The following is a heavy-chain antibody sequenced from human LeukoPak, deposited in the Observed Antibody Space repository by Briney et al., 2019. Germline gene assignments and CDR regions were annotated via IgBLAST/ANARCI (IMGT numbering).Heavy chain of an antibody. CDR1: GFTFSSYV. Sequence: PGGSLRLSCAASGFTFSSYVMHWVRQAPGKGLEWVAIISYDGSNEYYADSVKGRFTISRDNAKNSLYLQMNSLRVEDTAMYYCASRIVGTPDYFDYWGQGTLVTVSS. J-gene: IGHJ4*02. V-gene: IGHV3-30*04. CDR3: ASRIVGTPDYFDY. D-gene: IGHD1-26*01. CDR2: ISYDGSNE.